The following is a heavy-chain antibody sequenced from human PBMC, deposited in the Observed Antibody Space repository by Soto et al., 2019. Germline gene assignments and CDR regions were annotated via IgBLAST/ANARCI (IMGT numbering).Heavy chain of an antibody. CDR1: GYTFTSYA. Sequence: QVQLVQSGAEVKKPGASVKVCCKASGYTFTSYAMHWVRQAPGQRLEWMGWINAGNGNTKYSQNFQGRVTITRDTSASTAYMELSSLRSEDTAVYYCARDLAADCSGGSCHDYWGQGTLVTVSS. CDR2: INAGNGNT. J-gene: IGHJ4*02. V-gene: IGHV1-3*01. CDR3: ARDLAADCSGGSCHDY. D-gene: IGHD2-15*01.